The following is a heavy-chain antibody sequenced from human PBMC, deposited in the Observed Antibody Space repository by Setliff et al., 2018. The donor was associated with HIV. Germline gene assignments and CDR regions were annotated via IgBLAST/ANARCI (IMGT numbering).Heavy chain of an antibody. Sequence: ASVKVSCKASGYTFTSYALHWVRQAPGQRLEWMGWVNADNGNTKYSEKFQGRVTITTDESRSTAYMELSSLSSEDTAVFYCARVGHSSSYHYYGMDVWGQGTTVTVSS. CDR1: GYTFTSYA. CDR2: VNADNGNT. CDR3: ARVGHSSSYHYYGMDV. J-gene: IGHJ6*02. D-gene: IGHD6-13*01. V-gene: IGHV1-3*01.